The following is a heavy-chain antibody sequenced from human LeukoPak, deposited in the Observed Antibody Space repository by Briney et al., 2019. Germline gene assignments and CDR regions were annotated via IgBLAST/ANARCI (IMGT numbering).Heavy chain of an antibody. Sequence: ASVKVSCKASGNTFSDFAVHWVRQAPGQGLEWMAWIHLNGGGTKIAQKFQGRVTMTGDRSMKTAYMELNNLTSDDTAVYYCARDPPGSRNGRGFDYWGQGTLVTVSS. CDR1: GNTFSDFA. J-gene: IGHJ4*02. D-gene: IGHD1-14*01. V-gene: IGHV1-2*02. CDR2: IHLNGGGT. CDR3: ARDPPGSRNGRGFDY.